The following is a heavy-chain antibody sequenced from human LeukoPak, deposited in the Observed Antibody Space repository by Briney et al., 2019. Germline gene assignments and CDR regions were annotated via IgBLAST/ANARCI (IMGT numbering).Heavy chain of an antibody. CDR2: IYYSGST. J-gene: IGHJ6*03. CDR1: GGSISSYY. D-gene: IGHD3-16*01. CDR3: ARRFWGASYYYYYYMDV. Sequence: SETLSLTCTVSGGSISSYYWGWIRQPPGKGLEWIGSIYYSGSTYYNPSLKSRVTISVDTSKNQFSLKLISVTAADTAVYYCARRFWGASYYYYYYMDVWGKGTTVTISS. V-gene: IGHV4-39*07.